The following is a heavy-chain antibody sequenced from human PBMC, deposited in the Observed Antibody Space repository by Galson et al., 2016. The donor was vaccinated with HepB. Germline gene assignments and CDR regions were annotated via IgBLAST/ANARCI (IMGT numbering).Heavy chain of an antibody. Sequence: SLRLSCAASGFTFSSYAMHWVRQAPGKGLEWVSAISGSGAGTNYADSVRGRFTISRDNSKNTLYLQMNSLTAEDTAVYYCAKTPPGSSIQYFDYWGQGTLVTVSS. CDR2: ISGSGAGT. CDR3: AKTPPGSSIQYFDY. V-gene: IGHV3-23*01. CDR1: GFTFSSYA. J-gene: IGHJ4*02. D-gene: IGHD6-6*01.